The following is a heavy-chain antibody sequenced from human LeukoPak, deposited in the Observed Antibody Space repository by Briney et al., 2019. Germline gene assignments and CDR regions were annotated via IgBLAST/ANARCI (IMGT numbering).Heavy chain of an antibody. V-gene: IGHV4-39*01. CDR3: ATRTFSTPYYYGSGSYYLD. Sequence: SETLSLTCTVSGGSISSSDYYWGWIRQPPGKGLEWIGSIYYGGSTYYNPSLKSRVTISVDTSMNQFSLKLSSVTAADTAVYYCATRTFSTPYYYGSGSYYLDWGQGTLVTVSS. D-gene: IGHD3-10*01. CDR2: IYYGGST. CDR1: GGSISSSDYY. J-gene: IGHJ4*02.